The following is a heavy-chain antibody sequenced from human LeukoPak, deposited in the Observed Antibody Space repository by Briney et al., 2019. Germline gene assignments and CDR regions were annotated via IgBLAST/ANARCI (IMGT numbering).Heavy chain of an antibody. CDR2: IKEDGSHI. CDR1: GFPFTSYS. D-gene: IGHD2-15*01. J-gene: IGHJ4*02. Sequence: GGPLSLSFAASGFPFTSYSMTGVRQAPGRGLEWVARIKEDGSHIYYVDSVQGPFTISRDNAKKSLYLQMNSLRAEDTAVYYCAREWWYLDHWGRGTLVTVSS. CDR3: AREWWYLDH. V-gene: IGHV3-7*05.